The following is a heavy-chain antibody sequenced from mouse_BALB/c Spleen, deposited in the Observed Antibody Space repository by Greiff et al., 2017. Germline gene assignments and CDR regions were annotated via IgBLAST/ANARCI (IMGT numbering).Heavy chain of an antibody. CDR3: ARHGRGSGGLFAY. D-gene: IGHD3-1*01. Sequence: DVQLVESGGDLVKPGGSLKLSCAASGFTFSSYGMSWVRQTPDKRLEWVATISSGGSYTYYPDSVKGRFTISRDNAKNTLYLQMSSLKSEDTAMYYCARHGRGSGGLFAYWGQGTLVTVSA. J-gene: IGHJ3*01. CDR2: ISSGGSYT. V-gene: IGHV5-6*01. CDR1: GFTFSSYG.